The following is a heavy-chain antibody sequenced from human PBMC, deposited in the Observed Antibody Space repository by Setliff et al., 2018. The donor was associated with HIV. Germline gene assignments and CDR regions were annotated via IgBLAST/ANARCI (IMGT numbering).Heavy chain of an antibody. V-gene: IGHV4-39*01. Sequence: SETLSLTCTVSGGSISSSSYYWGWIRQPPGKGLEWIGSIYYSGSTYYNPSLKSRVTISVDTSKNQFSLKLSSATAADTAVYYCARLRGAFDIWGQGTMVTVSS. J-gene: IGHJ3*02. CDR3: ARLRGAFDI. CDR1: GGSISSSSYY. CDR2: IYYSGST.